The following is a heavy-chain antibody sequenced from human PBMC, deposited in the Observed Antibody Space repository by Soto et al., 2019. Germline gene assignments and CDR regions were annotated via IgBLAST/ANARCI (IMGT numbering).Heavy chain of an antibody. CDR2: MSYDGTKI. D-gene: IGHD1-26*01. J-gene: IGHJ3*01. V-gene: IGHV3-30-3*01. CDR1: GFTFSTSA. CDR3: ARGDTTTSDAFDV. Sequence: QVQLVESGGGVVQAGRSLRLSCAASGFTFSTSAVHWVRQAPGKGLEWVSVMSYDGTKIYYTDPVKGRFTISRDNSKNTLYLQMNRLRTEDTAVYYCARGDTTTSDAFDVWGQGTMVTVSS.